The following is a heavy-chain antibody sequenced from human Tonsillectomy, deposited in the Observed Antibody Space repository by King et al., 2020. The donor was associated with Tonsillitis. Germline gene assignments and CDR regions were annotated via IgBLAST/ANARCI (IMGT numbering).Heavy chain of an antibody. Sequence: QLQESGSGLVKPSQTLSLTCAVSGGSTSSGGYSWSWIRQPPGKGLEWIGYIYHSGSTYYNPSLKSRVTISVERSKNQFSLKLSSVTAADTAVYYCARGQSYCDILTGYYGYYFDYWGQGTLVTVSS. D-gene: IGHD3-9*01. CDR3: ARGQSYCDILTGYYGYYFDY. CDR1: GGSTSSGGYS. V-gene: IGHV4-30-2*01. CDR2: IYHSGST. J-gene: IGHJ4*02.